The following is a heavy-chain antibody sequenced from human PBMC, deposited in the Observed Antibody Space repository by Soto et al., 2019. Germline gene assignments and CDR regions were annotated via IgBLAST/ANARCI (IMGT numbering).Heavy chain of an antibody. Sequence: QVQLQESGPGLVKPSGTLSLTCAVSGGSISSSNWWSWVRQPPGKGLEWIGEIYHSGSTNYNPSLKRRVTISVDKSKNQFSLKLSSVTAADTAVYYCARDRTDDYGGTGGGWFDPWGQGTLVTVSS. CDR1: GGSISSSNW. CDR2: IYHSGST. J-gene: IGHJ5*02. V-gene: IGHV4-4*02. D-gene: IGHD4-17*01. CDR3: ARDRTDDYGGTGGGWFDP.